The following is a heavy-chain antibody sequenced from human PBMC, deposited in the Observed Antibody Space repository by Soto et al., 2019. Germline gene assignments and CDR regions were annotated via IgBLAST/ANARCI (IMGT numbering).Heavy chain of an antibody. V-gene: IGHV1-8*01. Sequence: QVQLVQSGAEVKKPGASVKVSCKASGYTFTSYDINWVRQATGQGLEWMGWMNPNSGNTGYAQKFQGRVTMTRNTSISTAYMELSSLRSEDTAVYYCARGIRVYDYVRGSLEYWGQGTLVTVSS. D-gene: IGHD3-16*01. CDR1: GYTFTSYD. CDR3: ARGIRVYDYVRGSLEY. J-gene: IGHJ4*02. CDR2: MNPNSGNT.